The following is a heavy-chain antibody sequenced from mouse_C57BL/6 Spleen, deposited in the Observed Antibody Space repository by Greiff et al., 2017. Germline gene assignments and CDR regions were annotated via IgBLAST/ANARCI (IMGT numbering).Heavy chain of an antibody. CDR1: GYTFTSYW. CDR2: IDPSDSYT. J-gene: IGHJ4*01. CDR3: ARKIYYGYDGVDY. Sequence: QVQLQQPGAELVMPGASVKLSCKASGYTFTSYWMHWVKQRPGQGLEWIGEIDPSDSYTNYNQKFKGKSTLTVDKSSSTAYMQLSSLTSEDSAVYYCARKIYYGYDGVDYWGQGTSVTVSS. D-gene: IGHD2-2*01. V-gene: IGHV1-69*01.